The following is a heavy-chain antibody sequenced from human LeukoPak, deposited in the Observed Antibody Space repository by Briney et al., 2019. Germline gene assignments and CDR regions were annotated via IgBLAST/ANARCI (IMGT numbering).Heavy chain of an antibody. CDR1: GFTFLNAW. D-gene: IGHD3-10*01. J-gene: IGHJ4*02. CDR3: TTDPGTGVRGY. V-gene: IGHV3-15*01. CDR2: IKSKGNGGTI. Sequence: SGGSLRLSCAASGFTFLNAWVNWVRQAPGKGLEWVGHIKSKGNGGTIDYAAPVKGRFTISGDDSKNTVYLQMNSLEIEDTAVYFCTTDPGTGVRGYWGQGTLVTVSS.